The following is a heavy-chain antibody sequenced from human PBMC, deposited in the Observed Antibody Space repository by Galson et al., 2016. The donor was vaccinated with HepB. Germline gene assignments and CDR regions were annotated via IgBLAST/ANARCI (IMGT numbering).Heavy chain of an antibody. V-gene: IGHV4-34*01. D-gene: IGHD6-13*01. CDR3: ARGSAYSSWLVNY. CDR1: GGSFSGYF. J-gene: IGHJ4*02. Sequence: SETLSLTCNVSGGSFSGYFWDWIRQLPGKGLEWVGEITPSGDINYNPSLKSRLTISLDTSNNQFSLKLNSVTAADTAVYYCARGSAYSSWLVNYWGQGTLVTVSS. CDR2: ITPSGDI.